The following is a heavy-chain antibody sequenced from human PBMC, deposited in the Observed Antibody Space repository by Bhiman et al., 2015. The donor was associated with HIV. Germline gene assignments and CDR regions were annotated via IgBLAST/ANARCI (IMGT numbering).Heavy chain of an antibody. J-gene: IGHJ6*02. V-gene: IGHV3-21*03. D-gene: IGHD6-13*01. CDR2: ISSSSSYI. CDR3: AREYAGTGYYGMDL. CDR1: GFTFRTYS. Sequence: EVQLVESGGGLVQIGGSLRLSCAASGFTFRTYSMNWVRQAPGKGLEWVSSISSSSSYIYYADSVKGRFTISRDNAKNSLYLQMNSLRAEDTGVYYCAREYAGTGYYGMDLWGQGTTVTVSS.